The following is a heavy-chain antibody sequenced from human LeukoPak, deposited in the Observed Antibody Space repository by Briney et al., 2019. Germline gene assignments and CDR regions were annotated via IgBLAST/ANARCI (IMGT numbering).Heavy chain of an antibody. V-gene: IGHV3-74*01. D-gene: IGHD3-9*01. Sequence: AGGSLRLSCAASGFTFSSYWMHWVRQAPGKGLVWVSRINSDGSSTSYADSVKGRFTISRDNAKNTLYLQMNSLRAEDTAVYYCARDLYYDILTGHYYYYMDVWGKGTTVTVSS. CDR3: ARDLYYDILTGHYYYYMDV. CDR2: INSDGSST. J-gene: IGHJ6*03. CDR1: GFTFSSYW.